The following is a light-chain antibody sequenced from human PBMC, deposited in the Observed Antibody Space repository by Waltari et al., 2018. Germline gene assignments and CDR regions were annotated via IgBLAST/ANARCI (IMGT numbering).Light chain of an antibody. Sequence: DIQMTQAPSTLSPSVGDRVTIPCRASQSIATWLAWYQQQPGEAPNRLIYEASSCGSGVPSRFSGSGSGTEFSLTISSLQPDDFATYYCQQYNSYPWTFGQGTKVEIK. J-gene: IGKJ1*01. CDR3: QQYNSYPWT. V-gene: IGKV1-5*03. CDR1: QSIATW. CDR2: EAS.